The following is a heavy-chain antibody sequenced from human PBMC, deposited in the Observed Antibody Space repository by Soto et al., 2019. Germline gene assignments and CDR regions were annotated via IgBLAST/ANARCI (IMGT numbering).Heavy chain of an antibody. J-gene: IGHJ3*02. D-gene: IGHD5-12*01. Sequence: ASVKVSCPASGYTFTSSYMHLVRQAPEQGLEWMGWINPNSGGTNYAQKFQGRVTMTRNTSISTAYMELSRLRSDDTAVYYCASIWLQKPDAFDIWGQGTMVTGSS. CDR2: INPNSGGT. V-gene: IGHV1-2*02. CDR3: ASIWLQKPDAFDI. CDR1: GYTFTSSY.